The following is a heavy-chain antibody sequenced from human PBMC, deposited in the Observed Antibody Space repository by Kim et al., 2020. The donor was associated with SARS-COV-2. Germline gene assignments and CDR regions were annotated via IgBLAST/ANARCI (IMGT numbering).Heavy chain of an antibody. CDR3: ATDYGSGSQHDY. CDR1: GYSFTNYW. V-gene: IGHV5-10-1*01. J-gene: IGHJ4*02. CDR2: IDPSDSYT. Sequence: GESLKISCKGSGYSFTNYWISWVRQMPGKGLEWMGRIDPSDSYTNYSPSFQGHVTISVDKSIITAYLQWSSLKASDTAMYYCATDYGSGSQHDYWGQGTPVTVSS. D-gene: IGHD3-10*01.